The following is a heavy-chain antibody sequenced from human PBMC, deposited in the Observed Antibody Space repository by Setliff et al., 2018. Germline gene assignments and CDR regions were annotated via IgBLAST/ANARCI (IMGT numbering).Heavy chain of an antibody. V-gene: IGHV4-34*01. J-gene: IGHJ2*01. D-gene: IGHD3-16*01. CDR3: ASLGIRDWYFDL. CDR1: GGSISSGYY. CDR2: INHSGST. Sequence: ETLSLTCTVSGGSISSGYYWSWIRQPPGKGLEWIGEINHSGSTNYNPSLKTRVTMSVDTSKNQFSLKLSSVTAADTAVYYCASLGIRDWYFDLWGRGTLVTVSS.